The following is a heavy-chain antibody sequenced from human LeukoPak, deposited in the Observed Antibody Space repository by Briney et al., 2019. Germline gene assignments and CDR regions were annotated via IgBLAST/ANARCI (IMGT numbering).Heavy chain of an antibody. Sequence: GGSLRLSCAASGFTFSSYGMSWVRQAPGKGLEWVSAISGSGGSTYYADSVKGRFTISRDNSKNTLYLQMNSLRAEDTAVYYCARSLSSRFSGPRRPYYFDSWGQGTLVTVSS. CDR3: ARSLSSRFSGPRRPYYFDS. V-gene: IGHV3-23*01. CDR2: ISGSGGST. D-gene: IGHD3-16*02. CDR1: GFTFSSYG. J-gene: IGHJ4*02.